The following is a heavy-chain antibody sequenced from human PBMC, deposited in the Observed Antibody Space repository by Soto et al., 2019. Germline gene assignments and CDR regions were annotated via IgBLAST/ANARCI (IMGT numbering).Heavy chain of an antibody. CDR3: ARGRYRVVVASEDAFDI. D-gene: IGHD2-15*01. CDR2: IWYDGSNK. Sequence: GGSLRLSCAASGFTFSSYGMHWVRQAPGKGLEWVAVIWYDGSNKYYADSVKGRFTISRDNSKNTLYLQMNSLRAEDTAVYYCARGRYRVVVASEDAFDIWGQGTMVTVSS. J-gene: IGHJ3*02. V-gene: IGHV3-33*01. CDR1: GFTFSSYG.